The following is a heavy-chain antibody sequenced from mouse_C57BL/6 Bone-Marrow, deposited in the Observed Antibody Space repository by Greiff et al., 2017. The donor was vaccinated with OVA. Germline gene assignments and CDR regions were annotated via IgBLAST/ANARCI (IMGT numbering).Heavy chain of an antibody. J-gene: IGHJ1*03. Sequence: VQLQQSGAELVRPGASVTLSCKASGYTFTDYEMHWVKQTPVHGLEWIGAIDPETGGTAYNQKFKGKAILTADKSSSTAYMELRSLTSEDSAVYYCTNYYGSSICWYFDVWGTGTTVTVSS. CDR2: IDPETGGT. CDR3: TNYYGSSICWYFDV. CDR1: GYTFTDYE. V-gene: IGHV1-15*01. D-gene: IGHD1-1*01.